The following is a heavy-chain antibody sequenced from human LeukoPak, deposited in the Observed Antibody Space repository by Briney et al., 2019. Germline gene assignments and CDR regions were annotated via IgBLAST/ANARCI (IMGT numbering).Heavy chain of an antibody. J-gene: IGHJ4*02. V-gene: IGHV3-30-3*01. CDR1: GFTFSSYA. D-gene: IGHD3-10*01. CDR3: ASGYYGSAPDY. Sequence: GGSLRLSCAASGFTFSSYAMHWVRQAPGKGLEWVAVISYDGSNKYYADSVKGRFTISRDNSKNTLYLQMNSLRAEDTAVYYCASGYYGSAPDYWGQGTLVTVSS. CDR2: ISYDGSNK.